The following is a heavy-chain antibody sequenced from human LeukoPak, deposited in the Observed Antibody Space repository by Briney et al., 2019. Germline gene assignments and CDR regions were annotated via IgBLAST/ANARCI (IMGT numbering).Heavy chain of an antibody. CDR2: INHSGST. CDR1: GGSVSSTSHY. V-gene: IGHV4-39*01. J-gene: IGHJ4*02. Sequence: SETLSLTCTVSGGSVSSTSHYWGWIRQPPGKGLEWIGEINHSGSTNYNPSLKSRVTISVDTSKNQFSLKLSSVTAADTAVYYCARHGTPLRYGSGNYYKGAPFDYWGQGTLVTVSS. D-gene: IGHD3-10*01. CDR3: ARHGTPLRYGSGNYYKGAPFDY.